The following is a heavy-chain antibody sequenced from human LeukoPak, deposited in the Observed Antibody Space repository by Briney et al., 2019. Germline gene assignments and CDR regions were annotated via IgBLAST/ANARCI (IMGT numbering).Heavy chain of an antibody. J-gene: IGHJ4*02. D-gene: IGHD3-22*01. CDR2: IYTGDSDT. CDR1: GYSFTSYW. CDR3: ARFTYYYDSSGYPAIDY. Sequence: GESLKISCKGSGYSFTSYWIGWVRQMPGKGLEWMGIIYTGDSDTRYSPSFQGQVTISADKSISTAYLQWSSLKASDTAMYYCARFTYYYDSSGYPAIDYWGQGTLVTVSS. V-gene: IGHV5-51*01.